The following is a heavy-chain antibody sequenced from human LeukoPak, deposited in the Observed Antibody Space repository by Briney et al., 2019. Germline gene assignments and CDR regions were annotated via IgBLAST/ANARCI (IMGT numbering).Heavy chain of an antibody. CDR1: GYTFTSNY. V-gene: IGHV1-46*01. CDR3: ARARSVVPAASDYYYYYMDV. D-gene: IGHD2-2*01. CDR2: INPSGGST. J-gene: IGHJ6*03. Sequence: AASVKVSCKAFGYTFTSNYMHWVRQAPGQGLEWMGIINPSGGSTSYAQKFQGRVTMTRDMSTSTAYMELSSLRSEDTAVYYCARARSVVPAASDYYYYYMDVWGKGTTVTISS.